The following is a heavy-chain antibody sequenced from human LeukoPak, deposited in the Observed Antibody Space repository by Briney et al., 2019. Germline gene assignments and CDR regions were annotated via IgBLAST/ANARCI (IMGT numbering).Heavy chain of an antibody. CDR2: IYYSGST. D-gene: IGHD3-22*01. J-gene: IGHJ4*02. Sequence: SETLSLTCTVSGGSISSYYWSWIRQPPGKGLEWIGYIYYSGSTNYDPSLKSRVTISVDTSKNQFSLKLSSVTAADTAVYYCAGSYDSSGYYQNWGQGTLVTVSS. CDR1: GGSISSYY. CDR3: AGSYDSSGYYQN. V-gene: IGHV4-59*01.